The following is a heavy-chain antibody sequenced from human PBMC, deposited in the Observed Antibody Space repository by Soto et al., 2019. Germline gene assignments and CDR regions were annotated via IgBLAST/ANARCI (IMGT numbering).Heavy chain of an antibody. CDR2: IIPIFGTA. CDR1: GGTFSSYA. Sequence: ASVKVSCKASGGTFSSYAISWVRQAPGQGLEWMGGIIPIFGTANYAQKFQGRVTITADESTSTAYMELSSLRSEDTAVYYCARGAYLPYYYDSSGYRDHNWFDPWGQGTLVTVSS. V-gene: IGHV1-69*13. CDR3: ARGAYLPYYYDSSGYRDHNWFDP. J-gene: IGHJ5*02. D-gene: IGHD3-22*01.